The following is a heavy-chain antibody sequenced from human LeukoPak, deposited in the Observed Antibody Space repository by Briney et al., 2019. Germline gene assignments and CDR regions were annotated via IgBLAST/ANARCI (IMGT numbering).Heavy chain of an antibody. CDR1: GGTFSSYA. J-gene: IGHJ5*02. CDR3: ARGANEWLRGNNWFDP. Sequence: SVQFSCKASGGTFSSYAISWVGQAPGQGLEWMGRIIPILGIANYAQKFQGRVTITADKSTSTAYMELSSLRSEDTAVYYCARGANEWLRGNNWFDPWGQGTLVTVSS. CDR2: IIPILGIA. D-gene: IGHD3-3*01. V-gene: IGHV1-69*04.